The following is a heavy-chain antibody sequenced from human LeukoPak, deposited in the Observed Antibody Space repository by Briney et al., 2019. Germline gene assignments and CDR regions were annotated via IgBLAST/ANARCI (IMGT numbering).Heavy chain of an antibody. Sequence: ETLSLTCTVSGGSISSSSYYWGWIRQPPGTGLEWIGSIYYSGSTYYNPSLKSRVTISVDTSKNQFSLKLSSVTAADTAVYYCARHIDYGSRTPHFFDYWGQGTLATVSS. CDR2: IYYSGST. V-gene: IGHV4-39*01. CDR3: ARHIDYGSRTPHFFDY. D-gene: IGHD3-10*01. CDR1: GGSISSSSYY. J-gene: IGHJ4*02.